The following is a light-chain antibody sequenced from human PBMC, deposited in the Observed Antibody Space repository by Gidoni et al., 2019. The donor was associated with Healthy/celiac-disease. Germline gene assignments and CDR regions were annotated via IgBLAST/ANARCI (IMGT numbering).Light chain of an antibody. Sequence: SYELTQPPSVSVSPGQTASITCYGDKLGDKYACWYQQKPGQAPVLVIYQDSKRPSGIPERFSGSNSGNTATLTISGTQAMDEADYYGQAWDSSTGVFGGGTKLTVL. J-gene: IGLJ2*01. CDR3: QAWDSSTGV. V-gene: IGLV3-1*01. CDR1: KLGDKY. CDR2: QDS.